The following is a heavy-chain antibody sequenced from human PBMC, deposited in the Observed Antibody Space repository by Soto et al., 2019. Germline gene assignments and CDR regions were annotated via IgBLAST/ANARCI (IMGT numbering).Heavy chain of an antibody. D-gene: IGHD1-7*01. J-gene: IGHJ4*02. CDR1: GFSLSTSGVG. Sequence: SGPTLVNPTQTLTLTCTFSGFSLSTSGVGVGWIRQPPGKALEWLALIYWDGDKRYSPSLKSRLTITKDTSKNQVVLTMTNMDPVDTATYYCAHRPSPYNWNYYYFDYWGQGTLVTVSS. CDR3: AHRPSPYNWNYYYFDY. CDR2: IYWDGDK. V-gene: IGHV2-5*02.